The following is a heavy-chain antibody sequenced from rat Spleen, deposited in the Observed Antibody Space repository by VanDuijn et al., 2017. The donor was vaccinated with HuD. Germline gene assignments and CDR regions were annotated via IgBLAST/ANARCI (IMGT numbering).Heavy chain of an antibody. CDR2: ISPSGGST. CDR1: GFNFNDYW. D-gene: IGHD1-11*01. CDR3: TRVTTEGIVDY. J-gene: IGHJ2*01. Sequence: EVKLVESGGGLVQPGRSLKLSCAASGFNFNDYWMGWVRQAPTKGLEWVASISPSGGSTYYRDSVKGRFTISREDGRSTLYLQMNSLRSEDTATYYCTRVTTEGIVDYWGQGVMVTVSS. V-gene: IGHV5-19*01.